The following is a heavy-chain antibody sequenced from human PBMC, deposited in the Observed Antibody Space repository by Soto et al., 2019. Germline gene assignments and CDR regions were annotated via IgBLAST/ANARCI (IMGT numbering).Heavy chain of an antibody. CDR1: GGSISSYY. CDR3: ARGPPLYPGGSGWYGMDV. D-gene: IGHD6-19*01. Sequence: SETLSLTCTVSGGSISSYYWSWIRQPPGKGLEWIGYIYYSGSTNYNPSLKSRVTISVDTSKNQFSLKLSSVTAADTAVYYCARGPPLYPGGSGWYGMDVWGQGTTVTVSS. J-gene: IGHJ6*02. CDR2: IYYSGST. V-gene: IGHV4-59*01.